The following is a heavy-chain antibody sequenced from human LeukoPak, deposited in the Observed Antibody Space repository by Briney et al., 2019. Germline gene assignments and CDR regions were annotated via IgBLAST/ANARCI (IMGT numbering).Heavy chain of an antibody. CDR3: AKAGSGTIDY. CDR1: GYTFTSYP. Sequence: ASVKVSCKASGYTFTSYPMHWVRQAPGQRLEWMGWINAGNGNTKYSQKFQGRVTITRDTSASTVYMELSSLRSEDMAVYYCAKAGSGTIDYWGQGTLVTVSS. V-gene: IGHV1-3*01. CDR2: INAGNGNT. D-gene: IGHD3-10*01. J-gene: IGHJ4*02.